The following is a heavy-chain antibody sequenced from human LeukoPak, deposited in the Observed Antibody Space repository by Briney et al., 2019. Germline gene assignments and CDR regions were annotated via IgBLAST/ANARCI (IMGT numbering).Heavy chain of an antibody. J-gene: IGHJ3*01. CDR2: IYYGGST. Sequence: SETLSLTCTVSGGSVSSTHYWGWIRQPPGKGLEWIGSIYYGGSTYYNASLRSRVTTSVDTSKNQFSLKLSSVTAADTAVYYCAKSTYYYDTFVNAFDLWGQGSVVTVSS. V-gene: IGHV4-39*07. D-gene: IGHD3-22*01. CDR3: AKSTYYYDTFVNAFDL. CDR1: GGSVSSTHY.